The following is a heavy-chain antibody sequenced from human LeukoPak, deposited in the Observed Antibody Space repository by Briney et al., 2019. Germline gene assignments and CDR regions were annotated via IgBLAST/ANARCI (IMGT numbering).Heavy chain of an antibody. CDR2: IIPIFGTA. D-gene: IGHD3-22*01. CDR1: GGTFSSYA. V-gene: IGHV1-69*13. CDR3: ARSRYYYDSSFRYYYYYGMDV. J-gene: IGHJ6*02. Sequence: SVKVSCTASGGTFSSYAISWVRQVPGQGLEWMGGIIPIFGTANYAQKFQGRVTITADESTSTAYMELSSLRSEDTAVYYCARSRYYYDSSFRYYYYYGMDVWGQGTTVTVSS.